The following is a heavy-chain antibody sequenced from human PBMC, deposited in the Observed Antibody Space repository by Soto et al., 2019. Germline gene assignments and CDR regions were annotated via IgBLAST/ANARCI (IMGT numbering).Heavy chain of an antibody. CDR1: GFTFSSYD. V-gene: IGHV3-13*04. CDR2: IGSGGDT. CDR3: ARAGAVAGTALDY. D-gene: IGHD6-19*01. Sequence: EVQLVESGGGLVQPGGSLRLSCAASGFTFSSYDMHWVRQVIGEGLEWSSGIGSGGDTYYPGSVKGRFTISRENATNCFYLQMTRLTAGDTAIYYCARAGAVAGTALDYWGQGTLVAVSS. J-gene: IGHJ4*02.